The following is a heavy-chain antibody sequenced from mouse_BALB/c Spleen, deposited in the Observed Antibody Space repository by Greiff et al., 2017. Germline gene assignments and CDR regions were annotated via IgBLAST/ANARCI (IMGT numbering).Heavy chain of an antibody. CDR1: GFTFSSYA. CDR2: ISSGGSYT. J-gene: IGHJ4*01. CDR3: ARHGEVRAMDY. V-gene: IGHV5-9-3*01. Sequence: EVQGVESGGGLVKPGGSLKLSCAASGFTFSSYAMSWVRQTPEKRLEWVATISSGGSYTYYPDSVKGRFTISRDNAKNTLYLQMSSLRSEDTAMYYCARHGEVRAMDYWGQGTSVTVSS. D-gene: IGHD2-14*01.